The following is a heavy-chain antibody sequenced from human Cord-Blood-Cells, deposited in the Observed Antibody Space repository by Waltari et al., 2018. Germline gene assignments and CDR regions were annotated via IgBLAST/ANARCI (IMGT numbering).Heavy chain of an antibody. CDR3: ARGGSGSYYGSYYYYYYMDV. V-gene: IGHV3-48*02. D-gene: IGHD3-10*01. CDR2: ISSSSSTI. J-gene: IGHJ6*03. CDR1: GCTFSSYS. Sequence: EVQLVESGGGLVQPGGSLRLSCAASGCTFSSYSMNSVRQAPGQGQEWVSYISSSSSTISYADSGKGRFTISRDNAKNSLYLQMNSLRDEDTAVYYCARGGSGSYYGSYYYYYYMDVWGKGTTVTVSS.